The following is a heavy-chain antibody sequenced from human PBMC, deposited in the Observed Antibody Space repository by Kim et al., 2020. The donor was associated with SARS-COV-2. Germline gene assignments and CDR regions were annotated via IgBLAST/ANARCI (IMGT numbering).Heavy chain of an antibody. D-gene: IGHD6-19*01. V-gene: IGHV1-18*01. CDR3: ARDFSGFGSSDGYDDFDY. CDR2: ISGNNGNT. Sequence: ASVKVSCKASGYTFTSYCINWVRQAPGQGLEWMGWISGNNGNTKYAQKLQGRVTMTTDTSTNTAYMELRSLRSDDTAVYYCARDFSGFGSSDGYDDFDYWGQGTLVTVSS. J-gene: IGHJ4*02. CDR1: GYTFTSYC.